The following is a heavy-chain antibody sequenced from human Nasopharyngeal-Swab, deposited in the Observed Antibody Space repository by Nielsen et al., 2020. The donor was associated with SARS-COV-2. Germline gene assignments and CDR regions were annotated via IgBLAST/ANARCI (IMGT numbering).Heavy chain of an antibody. CDR3: ARRGRCSGSSCDMDV. D-gene: IGHD2-2*01. Sequence: WVRQAPGQGLEWMGMINPGSGGTTYAQEFQGRVTMTRDTSTSTVFMDLSSLRSEDTAVYYCARRGRCSGSSCDMDVWGQGTTVTVSS. J-gene: IGHJ6*02. V-gene: IGHV1-46*01. CDR2: INPGSGGT.